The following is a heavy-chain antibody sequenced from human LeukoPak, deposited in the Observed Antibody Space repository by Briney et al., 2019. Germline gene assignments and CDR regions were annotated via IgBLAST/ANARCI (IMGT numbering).Heavy chain of an antibody. J-gene: IGHJ6*02. D-gene: IGHD5-24*01. V-gene: IGHV4-59*08. CDR2: IHYSGST. CDR1: GGSIGSYY. CDR3: ARHGGDYPHLYGYCSMDV. Sequence: PSETLSLTCTISGGSIGSYYWSWIRQPPGRGLEWIGYIHYSGSTNYNPSLKTRVAISLDTSKNHLSLNLTSVTAADTAVYYCARHGGDYPHLYGYCSMDVWGQGTTVTVSS.